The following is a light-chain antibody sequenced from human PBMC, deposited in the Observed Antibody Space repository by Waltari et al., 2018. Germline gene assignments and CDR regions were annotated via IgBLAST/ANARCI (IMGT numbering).Light chain of an antibody. CDR3: QQYNNYSPYT. CDR1: QSISSW. V-gene: IGKV1-5*01. CDR2: DAS. J-gene: IGKJ2*01. Sequence: DIQMTQSPSTLSASVGDRATITCRASQSISSWLAWYQQKPGKAPKVLIYDASSLESGVPSRFSGSGSGTEFTLTISSLQPDDFATYYCQQYNNYSPYTFGQGTKLEIK.